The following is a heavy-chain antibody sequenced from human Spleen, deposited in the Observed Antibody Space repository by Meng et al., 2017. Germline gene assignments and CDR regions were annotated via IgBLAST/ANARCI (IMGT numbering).Heavy chain of an antibody. J-gene: IGHJ4*02. Sequence: QVQLRASRSGLVKTSGTVSLTGAGSAASISIDNWWSCCGQPPGKGLQWSGEINHTSSNNYNQSLKCRVTISVDTYTTQFSLQMSFVTAADTAVYYCESRNSWGWAPIDYWGQGTLVTVSS. CDR3: ESRNSWGWAPIDY. CDR1: AASISIDNW. CDR2: INHTSSN. D-gene: IGHD6-13*01. V-gene: IGHV4-4*02.